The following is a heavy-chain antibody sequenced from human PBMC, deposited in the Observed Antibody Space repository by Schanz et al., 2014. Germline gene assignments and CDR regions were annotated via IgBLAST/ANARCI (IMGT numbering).Heavy chain of an antibody. J-gene: IGHJ3*02. CDR1: GFIFNDYY. Sequence: QVQLVESGGGLVKPGGSLRLSCAASGFIFNDYYMNWIRQAPGKGLEWLSYISRDGTTSYYADSVKGRFTISRDNAKNSLDLEMTSLRGEDTAVYYCARENRNWEAFDIWGQGTVVTVSS. V-gene: IGHV3-11*01. D-gene: IGHD7-27*01. CDR2: ISRDGTTS. CDR3: ARENRNWEAFDI.